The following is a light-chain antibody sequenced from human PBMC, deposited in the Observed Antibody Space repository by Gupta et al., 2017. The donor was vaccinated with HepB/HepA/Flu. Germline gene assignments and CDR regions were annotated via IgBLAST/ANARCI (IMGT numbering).Light chain of an antibody. J-gene: IGLJ2*01. CDR3: QAWDSSTTV. CDR2: QDS. CDR1: KLGDKC. V-gene: IGLV3-1*01. Sequence: SYDLTHPPSVTVSHAQTDSITCSGDKLGDKCACWYQQKPGQSRVLVIYQDSKRPSGIPERVSDSNSWNTATLTILGTQARDDSYYDGQAWDSSTTVFGGGTKLTVL.